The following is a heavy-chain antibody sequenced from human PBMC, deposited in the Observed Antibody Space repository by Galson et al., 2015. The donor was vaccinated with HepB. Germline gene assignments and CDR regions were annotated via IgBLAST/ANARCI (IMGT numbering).Heavy chain of an antibody. CDR1: GFLFSDYY. J-gene: IGHJ4*02. Sequence: SLRLSCAASGFLFSDYYMSWIRQAPVKGLEWVSFISTGSDYTNYADSVKGRFTISRDNARNSLYLQLNTLRAEDTAVYYCARLVWVLHCYSYGGPADYWGQGALVTVSS. CDR3: ARLVWVLHCYSYGGPADY. CDR2: ISTGSDYT. V-gene: IGHV3-11*06. D-gene: IGHD2-15*01.